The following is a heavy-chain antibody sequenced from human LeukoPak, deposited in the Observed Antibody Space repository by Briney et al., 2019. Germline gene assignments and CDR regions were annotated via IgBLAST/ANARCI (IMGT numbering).Heavy chain of an antibody. D-gene: IGHD5-18*01. Sequence: SVKVSCKASGGTFSSYAISWVRQAPGQGLEWMGGIIPIFGTANYAQKFQGRGTITADESTSTAYMELSSLRSEDTAVYYCARPDEDRGYSYGYNYWGQGTLVTVSS. CDR2: IIPIFGTA. V-gene: IGHV1-69*01. CDR1: GGTFSSYA. CDR3: ARPDEDRGYSYGYNY. J-gene: IGHJ4*02.